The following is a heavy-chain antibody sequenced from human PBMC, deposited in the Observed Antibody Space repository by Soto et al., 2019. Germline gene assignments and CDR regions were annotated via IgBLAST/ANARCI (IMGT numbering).Heavy chain of an antibody. Sequence: PSETLSLTCTVSGGSVSSGSYYWSWIRQPPGKGLEWIGYIYYSGSTNYNPSLKSRVTISVDTSKNQFSLKLSSVTAADTAVYYCARVFSGWYWFDPWGQGTLVTVSS. D-gene: IGHD6-19*01. J-gene: IGHJ5*02. CDR2: IYYSGST. CDR1: GGSVSSGSYY. V-gene: IGHV4-61*01. CDR3: ARVFSGWYWFDP.